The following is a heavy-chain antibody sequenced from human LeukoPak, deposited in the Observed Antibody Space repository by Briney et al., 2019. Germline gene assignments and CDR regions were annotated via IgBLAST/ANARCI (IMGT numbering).Heavy chain of an antibody. V-gene: IGHV4-30-4*01. D-gene: IGHD2-15*01. J-gene: IGHJ3*02. Sequence: SETLSLTCTVSGDSISSGDYCWIWIRQPPGKGLEWIGYIYYSGNTYYNPSLKSRVTMSVDTSKNQFSLKLRSVTAADTAVYYCARWVVDAFDIWGQGTMVTVSS. CDR3: ARWVVDAFDI. CDR2: IYYSGNT. CDR1: GDSISSGDYC.